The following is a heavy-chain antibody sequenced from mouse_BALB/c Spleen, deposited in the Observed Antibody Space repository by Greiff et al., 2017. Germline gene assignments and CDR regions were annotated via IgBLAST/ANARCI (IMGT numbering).Heavy chain of an antibody. V-gene: IGHV1-5*01. D-gene: IGHD1-1*01. Sequence: EVQLQQSGTVLARPGASVKMSCKASGYTFTSYWMHWGKQRPGQGLEGSGAIYPGNSDTSYNQKFKGKAKLTAVTSTSTAYMELSSLTNEDSAVDYCTRGGLLRRVEAMDDWGQGTSVTVSS. CDR3: TRGGLLRRVEAMDD. J-gene: IGHJ4*01. CDR2: IYPGNSDT. CDR1: GYTFTSYW.